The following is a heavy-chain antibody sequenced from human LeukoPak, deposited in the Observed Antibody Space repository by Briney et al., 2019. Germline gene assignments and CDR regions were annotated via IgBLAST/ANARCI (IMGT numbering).Heavy chain of an antibody. CDR1: GFTFSSYA. V-gene: IGHV3-30*04. D-gene: IGHD6-19*01. J-gene: IGHJ3*02. CDR3: ARDRPHQWLVLTDAFDI. CDR2: ISYDGSNK. Sequence: GGSLTLSCAASGFTFSSYAMHWVRQAPGKGLEWVAVISYDGSNKYYADSVKGRFTISRDNSKNTLYLQMNSLRAEDTAVYYCARDRPHQWLVLTDAFDIWGQGTMVTVSS.